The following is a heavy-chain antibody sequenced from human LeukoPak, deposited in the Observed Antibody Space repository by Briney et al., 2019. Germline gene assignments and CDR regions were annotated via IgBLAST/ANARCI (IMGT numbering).Heavy chain of an antibody. CDR2: ISDDGSNK. CDR3: AKDRYSSGWYSDFDY. D-gene: IGHD6-19*01. V-gene: IGHV3-30*18. Sequence: GGSLRLSCAASGFTFSNYAMHWVRQAPGKGLEWAAVISDDGSNKYYGDSVKGRFTISRDNSKNTVYLQMNSLRAEDTAVYYCAKDRYSSGWYSDFDYWGQGTLVTVSS. CDR1: GFTFSNYA. J-gene: IGHJ4*02.